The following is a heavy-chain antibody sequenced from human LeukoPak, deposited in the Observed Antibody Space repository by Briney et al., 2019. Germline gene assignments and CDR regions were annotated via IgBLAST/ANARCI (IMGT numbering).Heavy chain of an antibody. V-gene: IGHV4-4*07. J-gene: IGHJ6*02. D-gene: IGHD2-2*02. CDR2: IYTSGST. Sequence: PSETLSLTCTVSGDSISSYYWSWIRQPAGKGLEWIGRIYTSGSTNYNPSLKSRVTMSVDTSKNQFSLKLSSVTAADTAVYYCARDHLGYCSSTSCYNPHYYYYYGMDVWGQGTTVTVSS. CDR3: ARDHLGYCSSTSCYNPHYYYYYGMDV. CDR1: GDSISSYY.